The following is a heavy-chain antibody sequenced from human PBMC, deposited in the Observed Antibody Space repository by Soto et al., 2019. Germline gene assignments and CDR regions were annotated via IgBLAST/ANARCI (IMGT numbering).Heavy chain of an antibody. J-gene: IGHJ6*02. CDR3: ARGGVGNYYYGMDV. CDR2: INHSGST. V-gene: IGHV4-34*01. CDR1: GGSFSGYY. D-gene: IGHD3-10*01. Sequence: SETLSLTCAVYGGSFSGYYWSWIRQPPGKGLEWIGEINHSGSTNYNPSLKSRVTISVDTPKNQFSLKLSSVTAADTAVYYCARGGVGNYYYGMDVWGQGTTVPVSS.